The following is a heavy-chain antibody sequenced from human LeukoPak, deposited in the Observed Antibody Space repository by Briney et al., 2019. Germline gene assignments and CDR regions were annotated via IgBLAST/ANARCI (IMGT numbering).Heavy chain of an antibody. CDR3: ARERYSSSWYYYYGMDV. D-gene: IGHD6-13*01. CDR2: IYSGGST. CDR1: GFTVSSNY. Sequence: GGSLRLSCAASGFTVSSNYMSWVRQAPGKGLEWVSVIYSGGSTYCADSVKGRFTISRDNAKNSLYLQMNSLRAEDTAVYYCARERYSSSWYYYYGMDVWGKGTTVTVSS. J-gene: IGHJ6*04. V-gene: IGHV3-66*01.